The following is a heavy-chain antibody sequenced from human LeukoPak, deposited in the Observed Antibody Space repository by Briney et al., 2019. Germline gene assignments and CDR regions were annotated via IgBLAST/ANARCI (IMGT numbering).Heavy chain of an antibody. CDR1: GGSISSYY. J-gene: IGHJ5*02. CDR2: IYYSGST. D-gene: IGHD6-19*01. Sequence: SETLSLTCTVSGGSISSYYWSWIRQPPGKGLEWIGYIYYSGSTNYNPSLKSRVTISVDTSKNQFSLKLSSVTAADTAVYYCARGRQWLGNWFDPWGQGTLVTVSS. V-gene: IGHV4-59*12. CDR3: ARGRQWLGNWFDP.